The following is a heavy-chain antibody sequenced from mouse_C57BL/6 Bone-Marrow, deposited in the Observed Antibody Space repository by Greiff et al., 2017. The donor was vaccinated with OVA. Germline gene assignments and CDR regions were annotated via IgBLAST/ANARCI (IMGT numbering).Heavy chain of an antibody. CDR1: GFTFTDYY. J-gene: IGHJ3*01. V-gene: IGHV7-3*01. D-gene: IGHD1-1*01. CDR2: IRNKANGYTT. Sequence: DVQLVESGGGLVQPGGSLSLSCAASGFTFTDYYMSWVRQPPGKALEWLGFIRNKANGYTTEYSASVKGRFTISRDNSQSILYLQMNALRAEDSATYYCARSGYYGSSYGWFAYWGQGTLVTVSA. CDR3: ARSGYYGSSYGWFAY.